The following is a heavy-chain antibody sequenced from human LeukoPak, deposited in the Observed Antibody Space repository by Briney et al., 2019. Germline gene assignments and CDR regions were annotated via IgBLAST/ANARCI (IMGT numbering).Heavy chain of an antibody. V-gene: IGHV3-23*01. J-gene: IGHJ6*02. CDR3: AKSYYDSSGYLPYYYYGMDV. CDR1: GCTFSSYA. CDR2: ISGSGGST. D-gene: IGHD3-22*01. Sequence: GGSLRLSCAASGCTFSSYAKSWVRQAPGKGLEWVSAISGSGGSTYYADSVKGRFTISRDNSKNTLYLQMNSLRAEDTAVYYCAKSYYDSSGYLPYYYYGMDVWGQGTTVTVSS.